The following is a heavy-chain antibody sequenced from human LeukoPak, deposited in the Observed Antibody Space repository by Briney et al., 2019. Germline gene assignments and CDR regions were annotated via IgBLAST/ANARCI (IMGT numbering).Heavy chain of an antibody. CDR2: IDWDDDK. CDR3: ARIRGDIDDAFDI. J-gene: IGHJ3*02. Sequence: TLSLTCTVSGVSISSYYWSWIRQPPGKALEWLALIDWDDDKYYSTSLKTRLTISKDTSKNQVVLTMTNMDPVDTATYYCARIRGDIDDAFDIWGQGTMVTVTS. V-gene: IGHV2-70*18. CDR1: GVSISSYY. D-gene: IGHD5-12*01.